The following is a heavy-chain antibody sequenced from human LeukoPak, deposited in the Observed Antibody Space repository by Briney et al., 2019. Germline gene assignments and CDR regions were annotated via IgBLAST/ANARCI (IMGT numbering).Heavy chain of an antibody. Sequence: GGSLRLSCAGSGFIFKPAYINWVRQAPGKGLEWIGRSRPATEDYATPVKGRFTISRDDSKNMVYLQMSSLLADDTAVYYCVWGSVWEKRFYLDYWGQGTLVTVSS. D-gene: IGHD1-26*01. CDR2: SRPATE. CDR3: VWGSVWEKRFYLDY. CDR1: GFIFKPAY. J-gene: IGHJ4*02. V-gene: IGHV3-15*01.